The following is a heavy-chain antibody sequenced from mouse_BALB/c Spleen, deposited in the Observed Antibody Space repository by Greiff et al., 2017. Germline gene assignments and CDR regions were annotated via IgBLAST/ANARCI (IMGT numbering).Heavy chain of an antibody. J-gene: IGHJ4*01. CDR2: IWAGGST. V-gene: IGHV2-9*02. D-gene: IGHD1-1*01. CDR3: ARDGYYGSSYGYAMDY. Sequence: VQLVESGPGLVEPSQSLSITCTVSGFSLTNYGVHWVRQPPGKGLEWLGVIWAGGSTNYNSALMSRLSISKDNSKSQVFLNMNSLQTDDTAMYYCARDGYYGSSYGYAMDYWGQGTSVTVSS. CDR1: GFSLTNYG.